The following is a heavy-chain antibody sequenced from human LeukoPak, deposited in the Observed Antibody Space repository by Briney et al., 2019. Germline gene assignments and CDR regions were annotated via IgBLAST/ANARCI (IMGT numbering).Heavy chain of an antibody. V-gene: IGHV1-18*01. D-gene: IGHD3-22*01. CDR2: ISAYNGNT. CDR3: ARAFAYYYETSGLYLCRYFDF. Sequence: ASVKVSCKASGYTFTSYGISWVRQAPGQGLEWMGWISAYNGNTNYAQKLQGRVTMTTDTSTSTAYMELRSLRSDDTAVYYCARAFAYYYETSGLYLCRYFDFWGRGTLVTVSS. CDR1: GYTFTSYG. J-gene: IGHJ4*02.